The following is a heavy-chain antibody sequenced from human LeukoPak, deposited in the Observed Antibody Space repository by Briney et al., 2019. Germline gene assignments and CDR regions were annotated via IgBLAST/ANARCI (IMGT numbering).Heavy chain of an antibody. J-gene: IGHJ6*02. V-gene: IGHV3-53*01. CDR3: ARENNFGSGMDV. CDR1: GFTVSSNS. D-gene: IGHD3-10*01. CDR2: IYSGGST. Sequence: GGSLRLSCAASGFTVSSNSMNWVRQAPGKGLQWVSVIYSGGSTYYADSVKGRFTISRDNSKNTLHLQMNSLRAEDTAVYYCARENNFGSGMDVWGQGTTVTVSS.